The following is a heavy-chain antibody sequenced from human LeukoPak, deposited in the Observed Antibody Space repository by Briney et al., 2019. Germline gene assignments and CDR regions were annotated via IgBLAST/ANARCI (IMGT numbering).Heavy chain of an antibody. J-gene: IGHJ4*02. Sequence: SETLSLTCTVSGGSISSSSYYWGWIRQPPGKGLEWIGSIYYSGSTYYNPSLKSRVTISVDTSKNQFSLKLSSVTAADTAVYYCASQGYGRPLFDYWGQGTLVTVSS. D-gene: IGHD1-26*01. CDR2: IYYSGST. CDR3: ASQGYGRPLFDY. V-gene: IGHV4-39*01. CDR1: GGSISSSSYY.